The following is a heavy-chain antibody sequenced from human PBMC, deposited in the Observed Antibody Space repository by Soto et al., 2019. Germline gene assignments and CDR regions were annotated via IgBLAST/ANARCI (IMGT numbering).Heavy chain of an antibody. J-gene: IGHJ6*02. V-gene: IGHV4-31*03. D-gene: IGHD3-16*01. CDR3: ARDRGGENYYYGMDV. CDR1: GGSIKHSNYY. Sequence: QLQESGPGLVKPSQTLSLTCIVSGGSIKHSNYYWNWIRQHPGKGLEWIGYIYYSGETSYNPSLKSRLSMSVDTSKNQFFLTLSAVPAADTAVYFCARDRGGENYYYGMDVWGQGTTVTVSS. CDR2: IYYSGET.